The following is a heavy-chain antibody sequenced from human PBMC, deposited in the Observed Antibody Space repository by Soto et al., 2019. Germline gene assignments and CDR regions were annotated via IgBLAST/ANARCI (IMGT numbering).Heavy chain of an antibody. J-gene: IGHJ4*02. V-gene: IGHV4-38-2*01. D-gene: IGHD1-26*01. Sequence: RSETLSLTCAVSGYSISSGYYWGWSRQPPGKGVEWIGSIYHSGSTYYNPSLKSRVTISVDTSKKQFSLKLSSVTAADTAVYYCARGPTSTFDYWGQGTLVTVSS. CDR2: IYHSGST. CDR3: ARGPTSTFDY. CDR1: GYSISSGYY.